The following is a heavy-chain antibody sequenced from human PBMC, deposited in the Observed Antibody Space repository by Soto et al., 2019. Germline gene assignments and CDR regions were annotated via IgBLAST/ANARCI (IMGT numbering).Heavy chain of an antibody. CDR2: INLDNGYT. J-gene: IGHJ4*02. CDR1: GHTFTGHH. Sequence: QVQLVQSGAEVKKPGASVKVSCKASGHTFTGHHMHWVRQAPGQGLEWMTLINLDNGYTIYAQKFHGRVTTTRDTSISTAYMDLSGLRYDDTAVYYCVLERTGTGGLDYWGQGTQVTVSS. V-gene: IGHV1-2*02. D-gene: IGHD7-27*01. CDR3: VLERTGTGGLDY.